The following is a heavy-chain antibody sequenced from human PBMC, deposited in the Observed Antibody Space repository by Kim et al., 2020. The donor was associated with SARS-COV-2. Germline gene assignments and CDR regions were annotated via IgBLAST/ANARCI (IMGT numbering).Heavy chain of an antibody. CDR1: GFTFSSYW. D-gene: IGHD5-12*01. Sequence: GGSLRLSCAASGFTFSSYWMSWVRQAPGKGLEWVANIKQDGSEKYYVDSVKGRFTISRDNAKNSLYLQMNSLRAEDTAVYYCARDHSGYDFFGPDEGKWGQGTLVTVSS. J-gene: IGHJ4*02. V-gene: IGHV3-7*03. CDR2: IKQDGSEK. CDR3: ARDHSGYDFFGPDEGK.